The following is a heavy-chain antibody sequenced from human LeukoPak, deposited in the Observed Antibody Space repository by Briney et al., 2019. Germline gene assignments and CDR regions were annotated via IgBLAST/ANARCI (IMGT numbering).Heavy chain of an antibody. V-gene: IGHV4-61*02. CDR1: GGSISSGSYY. D-gene: IGHD3-22*01. CDR3: ARGASALYYYDSSGSSPIDY. CDR2: IYTSGST. Sequence: ASETLSLTCTVSGGSISSGSYYWSWIRQPAGKGLEWIGRIYTSGSTNYNPSLKSRVTISVDTSKNQFSLKLSSVTAADTAVYYCARGASALYYYDSSGSSPIDYWGQGTLVTVSS. J-gene: IGHJ4*02.